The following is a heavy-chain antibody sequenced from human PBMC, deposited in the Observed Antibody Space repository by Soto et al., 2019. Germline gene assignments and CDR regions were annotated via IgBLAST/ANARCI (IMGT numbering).Heavy chain of an antibody. Sequence: XETLSLTCTVSGGSVSSGSYYWSWIRQPPGKGLEWIGYIYDTGISGYTPSTSYNPSLKSRVTMSVDTSKSQFSLKLTSVTAADTAVYYCARGEDAFFYYGLDVWGQGITVTVSS. CDR3: ARGEDAFFYYGLDV. CDR2: IYDTGISGYTPST. V-gene: IGHV4-61*01. CDR1: GGSVSSGSYY. J-gene: IGHJ6*02.